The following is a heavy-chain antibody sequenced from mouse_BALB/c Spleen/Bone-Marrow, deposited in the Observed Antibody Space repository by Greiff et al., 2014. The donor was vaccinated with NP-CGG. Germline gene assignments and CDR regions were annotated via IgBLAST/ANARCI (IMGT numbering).Heavy chain of an antibody. V-gene: IGHV14-3*02. Sequence: VQLQQSGAELVKPGASVKLSCTASGFNIKNTYMHWVKQRPGQGLEWIGRIDPANGNTNYDPKFQGKATITADTSSNTAYLPLSNVTSDDTGVYYCAGYYYGGYFDYWGQGTTLTVSS. CDR1: GFNIKNTY. CDR3: AGYYYGGYFDY. CDR2: IDPANGNT. D-gene: IGHD1-1*01. J-gene: IGHJ2*01.